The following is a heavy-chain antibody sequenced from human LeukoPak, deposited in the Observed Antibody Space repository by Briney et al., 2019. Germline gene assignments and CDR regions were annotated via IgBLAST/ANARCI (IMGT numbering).Heavy chain of an antibody. V-gene: IGHV1-69*13. CDR3: EINYGSGSYRFDY. Sequence: SVKVSCKASGGTFSSYAISWVRQAPGQGLEWMGGIIPIFGTANYAQKFQGRVTITADESTSTAYMELSSLRPEDTAVYYCEINYGSGSYRFDYWGQGTLVTVSS. D-gene: IGHD3-10*01. CDR2: IIPIFGTA. CDR1: GGTFSSYA. J-gene: IGHJ4*02.